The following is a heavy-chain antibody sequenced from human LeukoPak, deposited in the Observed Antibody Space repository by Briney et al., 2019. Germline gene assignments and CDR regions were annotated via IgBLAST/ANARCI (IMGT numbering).Heavy chain of an antibody. CDR2: ISWNSGSI. V-gene: IGHV3-9*03. Sequence: PGGSLRLSCAASGFTFDDYAMHWVRQAPGKGLEWVSGISWNSGSIGYADSVKGRFTISRDNAKNSLYLQMNSLRAEDMALYYCAKAVGSSYYYYYMDVWGKGTTVTVSS. D-gene: IGHD1-26*01. CDR3: AKAVGSSYYYYYMDV. J-gene: IGHJ6*03. CDR1: GFTFDDYA.